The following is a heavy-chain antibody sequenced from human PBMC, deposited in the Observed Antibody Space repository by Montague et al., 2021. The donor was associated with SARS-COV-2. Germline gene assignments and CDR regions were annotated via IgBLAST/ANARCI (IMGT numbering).Heavy chain of an antibody. V-gene: IGHV4-39*01. Sequence: SETLSLTCTVSGGSISSRSYYWGWLRQPPGQGLDCIGNIYYSGSTNSTPSLQSRVTISVDKSKNQFTLKLSSVTAAATAVYYCARVGIQRWSGRWFDPWGQGTLVTVSS. CDR3: ARVGIQRWSGRWFDP. D-gene: IGHD5-18*01. J-gene: IGHJ5*02. CDR1: GGSISSRSYY. CDR2: IYYSGST.